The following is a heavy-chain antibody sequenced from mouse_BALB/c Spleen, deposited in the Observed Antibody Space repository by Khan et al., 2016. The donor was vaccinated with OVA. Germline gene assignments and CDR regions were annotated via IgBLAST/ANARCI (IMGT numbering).Heavy chain of an antibody. CDR1: GYSFTGYY. V-gene: IGHV1-26*01. CDR2: INPNNGGT. J-gene: IGHJ3*01. Sequence: VRLQQSGPDLVKPGASVKISCKASGYSFTGYYMYWVKQSHGKSLEWIGRINPNNGGTSFNQKFKGKAILTVDKSSNTAYIELRSLTSEDSAVYYGTRDDAAYWGQGTLVTVSA. D-gene: IGHD2-12*01. CDR3: TRDDAAY.